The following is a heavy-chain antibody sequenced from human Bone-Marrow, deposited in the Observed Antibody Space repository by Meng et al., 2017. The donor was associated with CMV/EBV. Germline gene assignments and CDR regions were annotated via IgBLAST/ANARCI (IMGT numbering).Heavy chain of an antibody. CDR1: GYTFTGYY. CDR3: ARDILGEYFDP. CDR2: INPNSGGT. J-gene: IGHJ5*02. V-gene: IGHV1-2*02. D-gene: IGHD3-16*01. Sequence: ASVKVSCKASGYTFTGYYMHWVRQAPGQGLEWMGWINPNSGGTNYAQKFQGRVTMTRDTSISTVYMELSSLRSEDTAVYYCARDILGEYFDPWGQGTLVTVSS.